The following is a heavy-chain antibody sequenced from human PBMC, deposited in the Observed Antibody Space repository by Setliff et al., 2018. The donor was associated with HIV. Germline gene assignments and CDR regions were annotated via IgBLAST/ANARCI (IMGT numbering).Heavy chain of an antibody. CDR1: GGSISSTNYF. D-gene: IGHD3-16*01. Sequence: SETLSLTCTVSGGSISSTNYFWGWIRQPPGKGLEWIGTIYYHGSTYYSPSLKSRVTISIDTSKNQFSLQLTSVTAADTAVYYCVNPSGAMGDFDSWGQGTLVTVSS. CDR3: VNPSGAMGDFDS. CDR2: IYYHGST. V-gene: IGHV4-39*01. J-gene: IGHJ4*02.